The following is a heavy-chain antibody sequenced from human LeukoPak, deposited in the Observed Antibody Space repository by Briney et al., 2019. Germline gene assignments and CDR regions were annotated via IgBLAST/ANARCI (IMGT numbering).Heavy chain of an antibody. CDR2: ISAYNGNT. D-gene: IGHD2-2*01. CDR1: GYTFTSYG. Sequence: ASVKVSCKASGYTFTSYGISWVRQAPGQGLEWMGWISAYNGNTNYAQKLQGRVTMTTDTSTSTAYMELRSLGSDDTAVYYCAREERYCSSTSCYEGWFDYWGQGTLVTVSS. V-gene: IGHV1-18*01. CDR3: AREERYCSSTSCYEGWFDY. J-gene: IGHJ4*02.